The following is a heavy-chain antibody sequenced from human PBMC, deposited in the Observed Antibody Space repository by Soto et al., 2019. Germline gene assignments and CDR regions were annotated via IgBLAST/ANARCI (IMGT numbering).Heavy chain of an antibody. CDR3: ATNKITYYYGSGSYYWFDP. V-gene: IGHV1-24*01. CDR2: FDPEDGET. CDR1: GYTLTELS. D-gene: IGHD3-10*01. Sequence: ASVKVSCKVSGYTLTELSMHWVRQAPGKGLEWMGGFDPEDGETIYAQKFQGRVTMTEDTSTDTAYMELSSLRSEDTAVYYCATNKITYYYGSGSYYWFDPWGQGTLVTVSS. J-gene: IGHJ5*02.